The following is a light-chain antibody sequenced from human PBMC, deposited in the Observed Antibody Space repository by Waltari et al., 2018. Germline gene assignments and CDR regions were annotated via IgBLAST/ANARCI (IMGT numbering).Light chain of an antibody. CDR3: SSYTDSRTGV. J-gene: IGLJ3*02. Sequence: QSALTQPASVSGSPGQSITIDCAGTSSDIGGYNYVAWYQQHPGRVPKLLIYDVDNRPLGIADRFSGSKSGNTASLTISGLQAEDEADYFCSSYTDSRTGVFGGGTKLTVL. CDR2: DVD. V-gene: IGLV2-14*03. CDR1: SSDIGGYNY.